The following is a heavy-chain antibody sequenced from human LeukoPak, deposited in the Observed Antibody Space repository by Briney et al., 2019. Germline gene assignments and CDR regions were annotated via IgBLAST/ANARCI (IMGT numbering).Heavy chain of an antibody. Sequence: SETLSLTCTVSGGSIRSYYWSWIRQPPGKGLEWVGNIYYSGNTNYNPSLKSRVTISVDTSKNQFSLKLRSVTAADTAVYYCARSREYSSSWYSIYYYYYMDVWGKGTTVTISS. V-gene: IGHV4-59*01. D-gene: IGHD6-13*01. CDR2: IYYSGNT. CDR1: GGSIRSYY. J-gene: IGHJ6*03. CDR3: ARSREYSSSWYSIYYYYYMDV.